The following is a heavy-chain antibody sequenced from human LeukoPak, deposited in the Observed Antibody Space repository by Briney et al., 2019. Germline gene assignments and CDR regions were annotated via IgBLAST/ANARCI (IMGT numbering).Heavy chain of an antibody. V-gene: IGHV3-48*01. CDR1: GFTFSSYS. J-gene: IGHJ4*02. CDR3: ARDLQGIAVAGYDY. D-gene: IGHD6-19*01. CDR2: ISSSSSTI. Sequence: GGSLRLSCAASGFTFSSYSMNWVRQAPGKGLEWVSYISSSSSTIYYADSVKGRFTISRDNAKNSLYLQMNSLRAEDTAVYYCARDLQGIAVAGYDYWGQGTLVTVSS.